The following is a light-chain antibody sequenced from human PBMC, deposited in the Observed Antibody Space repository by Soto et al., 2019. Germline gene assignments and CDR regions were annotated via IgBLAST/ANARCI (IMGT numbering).Light chain of an antibody. CDR1: SSNIGSDY. V-gene: IGLV1-51*02. Sequence: QSVLTQPPSVSAAPGQKVTISCSGSSSNIGSDYVSWYQQLPGTDPKLLIYENNKRPSGSPDRFSGSKSGTSATLGITGLQTGDEADYYCAAWDKSLSGGVFGGGTKLTVL. J-gene: IGLJ2*01. CDR2: ENN. CDR3: AAWDKSLSGGV.